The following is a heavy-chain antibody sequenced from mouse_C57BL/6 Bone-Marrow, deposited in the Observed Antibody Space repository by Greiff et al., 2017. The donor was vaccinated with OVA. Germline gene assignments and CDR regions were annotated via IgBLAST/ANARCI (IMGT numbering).Heavy chain of an antibody. J-gene: IGHJ1*03. CDR3: ARGVYDRYFDV. D-gene: IGHD2-12*01. CDR1: GYTFTSYT. CDR2: INPSSGYT. V-gene: IGHV1-4*01. Sequence: VQVVESGAELARPGASVKMSCKASGYTFTSYTMHWVKQRPGQGLEWIGYINPSSGYTKYNQKFKDKATLTADKSSSTAYMQLRSLTSEDSAVYYCARGVYDRYFDVWGTGTTVTVSS.